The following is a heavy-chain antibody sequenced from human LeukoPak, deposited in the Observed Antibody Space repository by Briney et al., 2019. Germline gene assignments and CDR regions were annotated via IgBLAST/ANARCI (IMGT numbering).Heavy chain of an antibody. CDR3: AKEGGSWFGELTHYYYYGMDV. V-gene: IGHV3-9*01. Sequence: PGGSLRLSCATSGFAFSSYWMTWVRQAPGKGLEWVSGISWNSGSIGYADSVKGRFTISRDNAKNSLYLQMNSLRAEDTALYYCAKEGGSWFGELTHYYYYGMDVWGQGTTVTVSS. J-gene: IGHJ6*02. D-gene: IGHD3-10*01. CDR2: ISWNSGSI. CDR1: GFAFSSYW.